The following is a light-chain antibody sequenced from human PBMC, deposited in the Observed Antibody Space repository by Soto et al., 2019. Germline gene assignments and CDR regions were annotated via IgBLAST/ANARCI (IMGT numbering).Light chain of an antibody. V-gene: IGKV1-5*01. CDR1: QSVSGW. CDR3: QQLNSYPIT. J-gene: IGKJ5*01. CDR2: DAS. Sequence: DIQMTQSPSTLSASVGDTVTVTCRASQSVSGWLAWYQQKPGEAPKLLIYDASALERGVPSRFSGSGSGTDFTLTISSLQPEDFATYYCQQLNSYPITFGQGTRLEIK.